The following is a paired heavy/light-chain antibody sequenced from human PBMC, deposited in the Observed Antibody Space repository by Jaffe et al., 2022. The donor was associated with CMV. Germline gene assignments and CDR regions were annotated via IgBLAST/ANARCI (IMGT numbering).Light chain of an antibody. CDR2: GAS. Sequence: EVVMTQSPATLSVSPGERATLSCRASQSVSNNLAWYQQKPGQAPKLLIYGASTRATGVPARFSGSGSGTEFTLTINSLQSEDFAVYYCQQYNNWPPRGTFGQGTKVEIK. CDR3: QQYNNWPPRGT. CDR1: QSVSNN. V-gene: IGKV3-15*01. J-gene: IGKJ1*01.
Heavy chain of an antibody. CDR1: GVVFSDSS. CDR2: ISKSYTI. D-gene: IGHD2-15*01. CDR3: ATDSPTRGFFDY. Sequence: QVQLVESGGGLVKPGGSLRLSCASSGVVFSDSSMGWIRQAPGKGPEWISYISKSYTISYAESVEGRFTISRDNSKDSVYLQLNSLRAEDTAVYYCATDSPTRGFFDYWGRGTLVTVSS. J-gene: IGHJ4*02. V-gene: IGHV3-11*01.